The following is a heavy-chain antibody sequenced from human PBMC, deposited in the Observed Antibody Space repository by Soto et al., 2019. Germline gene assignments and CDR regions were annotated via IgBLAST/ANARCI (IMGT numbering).Heavy chain of an antibody. V-gene: IGHV1-46*03. D-gene: IGHD3-22*01. CDR2: INPRSGKT. CDR3: ARGVGYSDSSGNPFDY. CDR1: GDTLSTYY. Sequence: ASVKVSCKASGDTLSTYYMHWARQAPGQGLEWMGIINPRSGKTNYPQKFQGRVTMTRDTSTTTVYMELSTLRSEDTAMYYCARGVGYSDSSGNPFDYWGQGTLVTVSS. J-gene: IGHJ4*02.